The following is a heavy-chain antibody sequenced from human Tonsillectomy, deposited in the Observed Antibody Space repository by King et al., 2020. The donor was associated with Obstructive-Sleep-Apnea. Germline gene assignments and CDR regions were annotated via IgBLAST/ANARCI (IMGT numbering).Heavy chain of an antibody. V-gene: IGHV4-59*01. Sequence: QLQESGPGLVKPSETLSLTCTVSGDSISSYYWSWIRQPPGKGLEWIGYIYYSGTTNYNPSLKSRVTTSVDTSKNQFSLKLTSVTAADTAVYYCVRGSSGYAFDIWGQGTMVTVSS. D-gene: IGHD3-22*01. CDR1: GDSISSYY. J-gene: IGHJ3*02. CDR3: VRGSSGYAFDI. CDR2: IYYSGTT.